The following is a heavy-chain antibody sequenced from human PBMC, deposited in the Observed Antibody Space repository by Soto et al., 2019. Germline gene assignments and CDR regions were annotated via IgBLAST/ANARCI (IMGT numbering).Heavy chain of an antibody. CDR1: GLPFSSHA. Sequence: EVQLLESGRGLVQPGGSLRLSCAASGLPFSSHAMSWVRQAPGKGLEWVSSISISGGNTYYADSVRGRFTISRDNSKNTLYLHMNSLTAEETAIYYCANEIRPNDYWGQGTLVTVSS. V-gene: IGHV3-23*01. CDR3: ANEIRPNDY. J-gene: IGHJ4*02. D-gene: IGHD4-17*01. CDR2: ISISGGNT.